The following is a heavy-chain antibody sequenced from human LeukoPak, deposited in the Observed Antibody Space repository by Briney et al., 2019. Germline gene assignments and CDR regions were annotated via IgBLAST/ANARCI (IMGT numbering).Heavy chain of an antibody. Sequence: GGSLRLSCAASGFTFSTYAMSWVRQAPGKGLERVSGISGSGGSTYFADSVKGRFTISRDNSKNTLYLQMNSLRAEDTAIYYCAKMTSASGNYPYFDCWGQGTLVSVSS. J-gene: IGHJ4*02. V-gene: IGHV3-23*01. CDR1: GFTFSTYA. CDR2: ISGSGGST. D-gene: IGHD3-10*01. CDR3: AKMTSASGNYPYFDC.